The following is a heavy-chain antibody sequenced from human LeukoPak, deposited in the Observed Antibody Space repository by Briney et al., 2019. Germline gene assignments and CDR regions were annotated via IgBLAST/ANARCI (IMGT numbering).Heavy chain of an antibody. V-gene: IGHV3-23*01. J-gene: IGHJ4*02. CDR2: ISGSGST. Sequence: PGGSLRLSCAASGFTFSSYAMSWVRQAPGKGLEWVSAISGSGSTYYADSVKGRFTISRDNSKNTLYLQMNSLRAEDTAVYYCASDGAIAAAGILWAFDYWGQGTLVTVSS. CDR1: GFTFSSYA. CDR3: ASDGAIAAAGILWAFDY. D-gene: IGHD6-13*01.